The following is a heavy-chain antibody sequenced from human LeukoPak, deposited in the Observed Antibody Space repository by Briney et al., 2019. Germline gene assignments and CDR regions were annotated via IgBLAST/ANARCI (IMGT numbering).Heavy chain of an antibody. Sequence: ASVKVSCKTSGYTFTSYDISWVRQAPGQGPEWLGWINTNNGNTHYAQSLQDRVTLTTDTSMSTAYMELRSLKSDDTAGYYCARGVSGVTPPWGQGTLVIVSS. D-gene: IGHD4-23*01. CDR3: ARGVSGVTPP. CDR1: GYTFTSYD. CDR2: INTNNGNT. V-gene: IGHV1-18*01. J-gene: IGHJ5*02.